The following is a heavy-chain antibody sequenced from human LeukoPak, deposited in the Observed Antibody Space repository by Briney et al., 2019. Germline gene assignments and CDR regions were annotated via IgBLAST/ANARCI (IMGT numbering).Heavy chain of an antibody. CDR3: ARVSPYYYGSGSGFDP. V-gene: IGHV1-8*01. Sequence: ASVKVSCKASGYKFRTYEINWVRQAIGQRLEWMGWMNPHTGNTGYAHKFQGRVTMTWNTSIGTAYMELSSLGSEDTAMYYCARVSPYYYGSGSGFDPWGQGTLVTVSS. CDR2: MNPHTGNT. D-gene: IGHD3-10*01. J-gene: IGHJ5*02. CDR1: GYKFRTYE.